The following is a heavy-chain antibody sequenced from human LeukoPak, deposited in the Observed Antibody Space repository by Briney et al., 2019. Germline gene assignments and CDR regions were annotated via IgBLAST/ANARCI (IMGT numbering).Heavy chain of an antibody. Sequence: PGGSLRLSCAASGFTFSSYAMHWVRQAPGKGLEGVAVISYDGSNKYYADSVKGRFTISRDNSKNTLYLQMNSLRAEDTAVYYCARGPGGWYSSSWYSGWFDPWGQGTLVTVSS. V-gene: IGHV3-30-3*01. J-gene: IGHJ5*02. CDR2: ISYDGSNK. CDR3: ARGPGGWYSSSWYSGWFDP. D-gene: IGHD6-13*01. CDR1: GFTFSSYA.